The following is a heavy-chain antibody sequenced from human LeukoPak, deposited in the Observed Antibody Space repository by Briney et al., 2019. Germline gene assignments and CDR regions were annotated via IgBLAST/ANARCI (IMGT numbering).Heavy chain of an antibody. CDR2: ISGSGGGT. Sequence: GGSLRLSCAASGFTFSSYAMSWVRQAPGKGLEWVSAISGSGGGTYYADSVKGRFTISRDDSKNTLYLQMNSLRAEDTAVYYCAKARRGSSGWYEGDYWGQGTLVTVSS. V-gene: IGHV3-23*01. D-gene: IGHD6-19*01. CDR1: GFTFSSYA. J-gene: IGHJ4*02. CDR3: AKARRGSSGWYEGDY.